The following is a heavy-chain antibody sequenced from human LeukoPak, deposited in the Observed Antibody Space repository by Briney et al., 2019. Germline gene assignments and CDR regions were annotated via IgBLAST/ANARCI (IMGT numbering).Heavy chain of an antibody. CDR3: AKREWIQLWLPLSY. Sequence: PGGSLRLSCAASGFTFSSYAMSWVRQAPGKGLEWVSAISGSGGVTYYAGSVKGRFTISRDNSKNTLYLQMNSLRAEDTAVYYCAKREWIQLWLPLSYWGQGTLVTVSS. J-gene: IGHJ4*02. CDR2: ISGSGGVT. V-gene: IGHV3-23*01. CDR1: GFTFSSYA. D-gene: IGHD5-18*01.